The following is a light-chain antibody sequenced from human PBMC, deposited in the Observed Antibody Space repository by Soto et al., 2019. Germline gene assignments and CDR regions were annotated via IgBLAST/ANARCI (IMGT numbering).Light chain of an antibody. CDR1: SGDSNYK. CDR2: VGTGGIVG. CDR3: GADHGSGSNFVVV. Sequence: QSVLTQPPSASASLGASVTLTCTRTSGDSNYKVDWYQQSPGKGPRFVMRVGTGGIVGSKGDGIPDRFSVLGSGLNRYLTIKNIQEEDESDYHCGADHGSGSNFVVVFGGGTKLTVL. V-gene: IGLV9-49*01. J-gene: IGLJ2*01.